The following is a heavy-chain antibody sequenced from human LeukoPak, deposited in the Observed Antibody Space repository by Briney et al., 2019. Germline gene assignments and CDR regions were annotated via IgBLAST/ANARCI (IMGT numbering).Heavy chain of an antibody. CDR2: IIPIFGTA. CDR1: GGTFSSYA. V-gene: IGHV1-69*13. D-gene: IGHD6-13*01. Sequence: GASVKVSCKASGGTFSSYAISWVRQAPGQGLEWMGGIIPIFGTANYAQKFQGRVTITEDESTSTAYMELSSLRSEDTAVYYCAREVAAAGYYFDYWGQGTLVTVSS. CDR3: AREVAAAGYYFDY. J-gene: IGHJ4*02.